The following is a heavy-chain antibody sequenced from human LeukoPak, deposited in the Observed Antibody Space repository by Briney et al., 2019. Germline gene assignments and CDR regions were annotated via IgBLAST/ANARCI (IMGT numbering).Heavy chain of an antibody. Sequence: GGSLRLSCAASGFTFSSYAMSWVRQAPGKGLEWVSAISGSGGSTYYADSVKGRFTISRDNSKNTLYLQMNSLRAEDTAVYYCLLWFGESTPPTDYWGQGTLVTVSS. D-gene: IGHD3-10*01. J-gene: IGHJ4*02. CDR3: LLWFGESTPPTDY. CDR2: ISGSGGST. V-gene: IGHV3-23*01. CDR1: GFTFSSYA.